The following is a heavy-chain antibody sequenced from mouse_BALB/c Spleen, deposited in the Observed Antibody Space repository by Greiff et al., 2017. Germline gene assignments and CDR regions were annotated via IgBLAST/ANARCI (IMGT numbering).Heavy chain of an antibody. CDR1: GYSITSGYY. D-gene: IGHD2-2*01. CDR2: ISYDGSN. J-gene: IGHJ1*01. CDR3: ARDYGYDGWYFDV. Sequence: EVHLVESGPGLVKPSQSLSLTCSVTGYSITSGYYWNWIRQFPGNKLEWMGYISYDGSNNYNPSLKNRISITRDTSKNQFFLKLNSVTTEDTATYYCARDYGYDGWYFDVWGAGTTVTVSS. V-gene: IGHV3-6*02.